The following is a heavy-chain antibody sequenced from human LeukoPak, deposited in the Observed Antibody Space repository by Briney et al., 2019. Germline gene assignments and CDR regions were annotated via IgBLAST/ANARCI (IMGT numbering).Heavy chain of an antibody. D-gene: IGHD5-12*01. J-gene: IGHJ4*02. V-gene: IGHV3-30*18. Sequence: GGSLRLSCAASGFTVGSYYMSWVRQAPGKGLEWVAVISYDGSNKYYADSVKGRFTISRDNSKNTLYLQMNSLRAEDTAAYYCAKGYSGYDWSLVDYWGQGTLVTVSS. CDR3: AKGYSGYDWSLVDY. CDR2: ISYDGSNK. CDR1: GFTVGSYY.